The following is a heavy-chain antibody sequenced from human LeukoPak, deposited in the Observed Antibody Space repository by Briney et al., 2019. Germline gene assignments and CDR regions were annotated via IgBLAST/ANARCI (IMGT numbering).Heavy chain of an antibody. CDR2: IKQDGSEK. Sequence: GGSLRLSCTTSGFTFGTSTMTWVRQAPGKGLEWVANIKQDGSEKYYVNSVKGRFTISRDNAKNSLYLQMNSLRAEDTAIYYCAREDDWNYEDYWGQGTLVTVSS. D-gene: IGHD1-7*01. J-gene: IGHJ4*02. V-gene: IGHV3-7*01. CDR3: AREDDWNYEDY. CDR1: GFTFGTST.